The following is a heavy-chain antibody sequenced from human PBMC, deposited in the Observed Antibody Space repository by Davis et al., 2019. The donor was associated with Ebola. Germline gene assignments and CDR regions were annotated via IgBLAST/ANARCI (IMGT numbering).Heavy chain of an antibody. CDR2: INSDGSST. CDR1: GFTFSSYW. CDR3: ARGDCSSTSCYAGGDY. Sequence: HTGGSLRLSCAASGFTFSSYWMHWVRQAPGKGLVWVSRINSDGSSTSYADSVKGRFTISRDDAKNTLYLQMNSLRAEDTAVYYCARGDCSSTSCYAGGDYWGQGTLVTVSS. J-gene: IGHJ4*02. D-gene: IGHD2-2*01. V-gene: IGHV3-74*01.